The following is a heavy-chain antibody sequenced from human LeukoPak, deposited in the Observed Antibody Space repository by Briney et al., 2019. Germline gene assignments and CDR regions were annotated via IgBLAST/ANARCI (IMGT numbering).Heavy chain of an antibody. CDR2: IYSGGST. CDR3: AREASIAVARTDHDAFDI. V-gene: IGHV3-53*01. CDR1: GFTVSSNY. Sequence: GGSLRLSCAASGFTVSSNYMSWVRQAPGKGLEWVSVIYSGGSTYYADSVKGRFTISRDNSKNTLYLQMDSLRAEDTAVYYCAREASIAVARTDHDAFDIWGQGTMVTVSS. D-gene: IGHD6-19*01. J-gene: IGHJ3*02.